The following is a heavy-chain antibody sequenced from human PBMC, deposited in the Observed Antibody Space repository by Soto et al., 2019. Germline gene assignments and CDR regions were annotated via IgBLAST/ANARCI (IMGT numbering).Heavy chain of an antibody. CDR1: GSTFSNFA. V-gene: IGHV3-23*01. J-gene: IGHJ6*02. D-gene: IGHD6-13*01. Sequence: EVQLLESGGGLVQPGGSLRLSCAASGSTFSNFAMTWVRLAPGEGLERVSSISGSGGYTYYADSVKGRFTISRDDSKNTRYLQMNSLRAEDTAVYYCAQPVRTWSSSLFYYYALGVWGQGTTGTVSS. CDR3: AQPVRTWSSSLFYYYALGV. CDR2: ISGSGGYT.